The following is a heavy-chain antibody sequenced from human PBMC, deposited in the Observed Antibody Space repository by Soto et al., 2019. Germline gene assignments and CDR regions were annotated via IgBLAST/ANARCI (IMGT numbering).Heavy chain of an antibody. J-gene: IGHJ4*02. CDR2: INHSGST. D-gene: IGHD2-2*01. Sequence: LSLTCAVYGGSFSGYYWSWIRQPPGKGLEWIGEINHSGSTNYNPSLKSRVTISVDTSKNQFSLKLSSVTAADTAVYYCARGIYDCSSTSCYYFDYWGQGTLVTVSS. CDR1: GGSFSGYY. CDR3: ARGIYDCSSTSCYYFDY. V-gene: IGHV4-34*01.